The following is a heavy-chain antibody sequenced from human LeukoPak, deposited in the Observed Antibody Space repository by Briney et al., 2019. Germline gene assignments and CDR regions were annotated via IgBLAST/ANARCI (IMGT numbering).Heavy chain of an antibody. D-gene: IGHD2-21*02. J-gene: IGHJ3*02. CDR1: GYTLTSYG. CDR3: AREPQGAYCGGDCYYGHDAFDI. CDR2: IIPIFGIA. Sequence: SVKVSCKASGYTLTSYGISWVQQAPGQGLEWMGWIIPIFGIANYAQKFQGRVTITADKSTSTAYMELSSLRSEDTAVYYCAREPQGAYCGGDCYYGHDAFDIWGQATMVTVSS. V-gene: IGHV1-69*10.